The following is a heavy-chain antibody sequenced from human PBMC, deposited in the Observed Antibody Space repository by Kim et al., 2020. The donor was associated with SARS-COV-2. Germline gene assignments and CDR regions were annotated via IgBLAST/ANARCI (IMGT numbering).Heavy chain of an antibody. D-gene: IGHD4-17*01. V-gene: IGHV3-53*01. CDR1: GFTVSSNY. J-gene: IGHJ4*02. CDR2: IYSGGST. CDR3: ASISYGVHTPFDY. Sequence: GGSLRLSCAASGFTVSSNYMSWVRQAPGKGLEWVSVIYSGGSTYYADSVKGRFTISRDNSKNTLYLQMNSLRAEDTAVYYCASISYGVHTPFDYWGQGTLVTVSS.